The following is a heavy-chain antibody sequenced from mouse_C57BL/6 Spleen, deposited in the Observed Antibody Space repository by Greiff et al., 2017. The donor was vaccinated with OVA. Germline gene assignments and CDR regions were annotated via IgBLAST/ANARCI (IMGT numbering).Heavy chain of an antibody. Sequence: VKLMESGAELVRPGASVTLSCKASGYTFTDYEMHWVKQTPVHGLEWIGAIDPETGGTAYNQKFKGKAILTADKSSSTAYMELRSLTSEDSAVYYCTSSPPFAYWGQGTLVTVSA. J-gene: IGHJ3*01. CDR2: IDPETGGT. CDR3: TSSPPFAY. CDR1: GYTFTDYE. V-gene: IGHV1-15*01.